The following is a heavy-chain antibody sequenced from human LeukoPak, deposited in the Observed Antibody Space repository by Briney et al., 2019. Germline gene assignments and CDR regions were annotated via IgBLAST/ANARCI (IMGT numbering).Heavy chain of an antibody. CDR1: GFIFDDYA. D-gene: IGHD6-13*01. J-gene: IGHJ4*02. Sequence: PGGSLRLSCAASGFIFDDYAMHWVRQAPGKGLEWVSLISWDGTSTRYVDSVKGRFTISRDNAKNTLYLQMNSLRAEDTAVYYCARSAIGIEYWGQGTLVTVSS. CDR3: ARSAIGIEY. V-gene: IGHV3-43D*03. CDR2: ISWDGTST.